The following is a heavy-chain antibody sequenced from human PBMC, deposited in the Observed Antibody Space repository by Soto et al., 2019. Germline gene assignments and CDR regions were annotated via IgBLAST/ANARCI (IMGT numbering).Heavy chain of an antibody. CDR3: ARALEGSSSIAFDI. Sequence: SVKVSCKASGGTFSSYAISWVRQAPGQGLEWMGGIIPIFGTANYAQKFQGRVTITADESTSTAYMELSSMRSEDTAVYYCARALEGSSSIAFDIWGQGTMVTVSS. V-gene: IGHV1-69*01. D-gene: IGHD6-6*01. J-gene: IGHJ3*02. CDR2: IIPIFGTA. CDR1: GGTFSSYA.